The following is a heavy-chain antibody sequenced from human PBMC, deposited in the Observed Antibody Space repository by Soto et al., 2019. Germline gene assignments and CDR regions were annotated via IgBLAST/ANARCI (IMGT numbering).Heavy chain of an antibody. Sequence: QLQLQESGSGLVKPSQTLSLTCAVSGGSISSGGYSWSWIRQPPGKGLEWIGYIYHSGSTYYNPSLKSRVTISVDRSKNQFSLKLSSVTAADTAVYYCARGSPRVDSRLWYDSSGPSAFDIWGQGTMVTVSS. CDR1: GGSISSGGYS. CDR3: ARGSPRVDSRLWYDSSGPSAFDI. J-gene: IGHJ3*02. CDR2: IYHSGST. D-gene: IGHD3-22*01. V-gene: IGHV4-30-2*01.